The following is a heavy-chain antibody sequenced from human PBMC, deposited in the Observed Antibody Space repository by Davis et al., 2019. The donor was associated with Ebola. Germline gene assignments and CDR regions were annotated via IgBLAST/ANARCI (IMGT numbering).Heavy chain of an antibody. V-gene: IGHV3-21*01. CDR1: PFSFFRSN. Sequence: PGGSLRLSCAASPFSFFRSNMNWVRQAPGKGLEWVSSISSSSSYIYYADSMKGRFTISRDNAQNSLYLQMNGLRAEDTAVYYCARIEWQTRGYWGQGTLVTVST. CDR2: ISSSSSYI. CDR3: ARIEWQTRGY. J-gene: IGHJ4*02. D-gene: IGHD3-3*01.